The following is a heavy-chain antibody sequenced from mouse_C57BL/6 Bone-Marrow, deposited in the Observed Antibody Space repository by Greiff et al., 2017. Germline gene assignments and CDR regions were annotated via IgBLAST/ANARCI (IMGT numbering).Heavy chain of an antibody. CDR3: TPYITTVGADY. Sequence: EVQVVESGAELVRPGASVKLSCTASGFNIKDYYMHWVKQRPEQGLEWIGRIDPEDGDTEYAPKFPGKATMTADTSSNTAYLQLSSLTSEDTAGYYCTPYITTVGADYWGQGTTLTVSA. CDR1: GFNIKDYY. V-gene: IGHV14-1*01. CDR2: IDPEDGDT. J-gene: IGHJ2*01. D-gene: IGHD1-1*01.